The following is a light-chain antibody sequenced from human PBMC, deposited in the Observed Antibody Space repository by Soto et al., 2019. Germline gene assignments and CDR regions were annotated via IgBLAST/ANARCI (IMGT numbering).Light chain of an antibody. CDR1: SSNIGTNP. V-gene: IGLV1-44*01. CDR3: ATWDDSLNGYV. Sequence: QSVLTQPSASGTPGQRVTISCSGSSSNIGTNPVNWYQQVPGTAPKLLIYSNNQRPSGVPDRVSGFKSGTSASLAISGLQSEDEADYYCATWDDSLNGYVFGTGTKVTVL. CDR2: SNN. J-gene: IGLJ1*01.